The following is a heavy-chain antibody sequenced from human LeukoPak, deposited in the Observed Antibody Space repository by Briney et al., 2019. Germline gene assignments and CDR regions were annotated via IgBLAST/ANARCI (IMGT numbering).Heavy chain of an antibody. J-gene: IGHJ3*01. Sequence: SETLSLTCTVSGGSISSYYWSWIRQPPGKGLEWIGYIYYSGSTNYNPSLKSRVTISVDTSKNQFSLKLSSVTAADTAVCYCARDHNAFDFWGQGTMVTVSS. CDR1: GGSISSYY. CDR2: IYYSGST. CDR3: ARDHNAFDF. V-gene: IGHV4-59*01.